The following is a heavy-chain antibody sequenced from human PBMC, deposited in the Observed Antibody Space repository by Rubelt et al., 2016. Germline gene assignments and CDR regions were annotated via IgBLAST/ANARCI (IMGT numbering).Heavy chain of an antibody. CDR2: ISAYNGNT. D-gene: IGHD6-19*01. Sequence: KVSCKASGYTFTSYGISWVRQAPGQGLGWMGWISAYNGNTNYAQKLQGRVTMTTDTSTSTAYMELRSLRSDDTAVYYCARGRAVAGSYYFDYWGQGTLVTVSS. J-gene: IGHJ4*02. CDR1: GYTFTSYG. V-gene: IGHV1-18*01. CDR3: ARGRAVAGSYYFDY.